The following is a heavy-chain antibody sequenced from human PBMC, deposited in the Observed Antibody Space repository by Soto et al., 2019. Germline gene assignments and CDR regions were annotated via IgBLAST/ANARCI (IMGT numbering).Heavy chain of an antibody. D-gene: IGHD2-15*01. Sequence: GGSLRLSCAASGFTVSSNYMSWVRQAPGKGLEWVSVIYSGGSTYYADSVKGRFTISRHNSKNTLYLQMNSLRAEDTAVYYCARALYCSGGSCYSDDAFDIWGQGTMVTVSS. CDR1: GFTVSSNY. CDR3: ARALYCSGGSCYSDDAFDI. V-gene: IGHV3-53*04. CDR2: IYSGGST. J-gene: IGHJ3*02.